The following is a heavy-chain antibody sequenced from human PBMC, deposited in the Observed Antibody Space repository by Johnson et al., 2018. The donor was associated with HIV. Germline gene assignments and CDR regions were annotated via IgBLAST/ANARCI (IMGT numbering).Heavy chain of an antibody. CDR1: GFTFSSYP. Sequence: QVQLVESGGGVVQPGRSLRLSCAASGFTFSSYPMHWVRQAPGKGLQWVAVISYDGSNKYYADSVKGRFTISRDNSKNTLYLQMNSLRAEDTAVYYCAKGGAVAGTRDAFDIWGQGTMVTVSS. CDR2: ISYDGSNK. CDR3: AKGGAVAGTRDAFDI. J-gene: IGHJ3*02. V-gene: IGHV3-30*04. D-gene: IGHD6-19*01.